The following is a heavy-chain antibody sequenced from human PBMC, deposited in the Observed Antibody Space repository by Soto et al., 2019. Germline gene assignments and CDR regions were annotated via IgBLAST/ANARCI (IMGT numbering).Heavy chain of an antibody. Sequence: HVQLVQSGTEVKKPGASVRVSCMVSGYPFTTYYIHWVRQAPGQGLEWMGWIDPRSGGTVYEQKLQGRVTMTRATSISTVYMVLSGLTSYDTALYYCATDDYGIFPYWGQGILVTVSS. CDR3: ATDDYGIFPY. CDR2: IDPRSGGT. CDR1: GYPFTTYY. J-gene: IGHJ4*02. D-gene: IGHD3-10*01. V-gene: IGHV1-2*02.